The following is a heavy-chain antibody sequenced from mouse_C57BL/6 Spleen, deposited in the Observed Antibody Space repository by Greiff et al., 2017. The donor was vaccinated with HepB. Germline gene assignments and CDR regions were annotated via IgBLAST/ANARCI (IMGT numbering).Heavy chain of an antibody. Sequence: QVQLQQSGAELVKPGASVKMSCKASGYTFTSYWITWVKQRPGQGLEWIGDIYPGSGSTNYNEKFKSKATLTVDTSSSTAYMQLSSLTSEDSAVYYCARRPYYYGSGDAMDYWGQGTSVTVSS. J-gene: IGHJ4*01. CDR2: IYPGSGST. CDR3: ARRPYYYGSGDAMDY. D-gene: IGHD1-1*01. V-gene: IGHV1-55*01. CDR1: GYTFTSYW.